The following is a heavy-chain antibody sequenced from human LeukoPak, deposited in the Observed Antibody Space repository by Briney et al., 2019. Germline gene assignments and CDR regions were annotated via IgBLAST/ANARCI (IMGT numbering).Heavy chain of an antibody. J-gene: IGHJ6*02. CDR3: AKALYYYYYGMDV. Sequence: PGGSLRLSCAASGFTFDDYAMHWVRQAPGEGLEWVSGISWNSGSIGYADSVKGRFTISRDNAKNSLYLQMNSLRAEDTALYYCAKALYYYYYGMDVWGQGTTVTVSS. CDR2: ISWNSGSI. CDR1: GFTFDDYA. V-gene: IGHV3-9*01.